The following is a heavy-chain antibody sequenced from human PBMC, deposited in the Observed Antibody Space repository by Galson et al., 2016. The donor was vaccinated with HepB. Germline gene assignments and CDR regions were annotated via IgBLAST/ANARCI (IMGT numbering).Heavy chain of an antibody. Sequence: SLRLSCAASGSTFSDYYMSWIRQAPGKGLEWVSYISSSSSYTNYADSVKGRFTISRDNAKISLFLQMNSLRVEDTAVYYCARAPRLYSYGCETPDYFDYWGQGTLVTVSS. J-gene: IGHJ4*02. D-gene: IGHD5-18*01. CDR2: ISSSSSYT. V-gene: IGHV3-11*06. CDR1: GSTFSDYY. CDR3: ARAPRLYSYGCETPDYFDY.